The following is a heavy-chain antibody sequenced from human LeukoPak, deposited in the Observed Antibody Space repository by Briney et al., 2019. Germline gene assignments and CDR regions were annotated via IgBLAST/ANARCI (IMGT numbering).Heavy chain of an antibody. V-gene: IGHV3-23*01. CDR3: ARTYDFGRGPPGDAFDN. CDR2: ISSSGSST. Sequence: GGSLRLSCAASGLTFSSYAMSWVRQAPGKGLEWVSTISSSGSSTYYADSVKGRFTISRDNSKNTLYLEMNSLRVDDTAVYYCARTYDFGRGPPGDAFDNWGQGTLVTVPS. J-gene: IGHJ3*02. CDR1: GLTFSSYA. D-gene: IGHD3-3*01.